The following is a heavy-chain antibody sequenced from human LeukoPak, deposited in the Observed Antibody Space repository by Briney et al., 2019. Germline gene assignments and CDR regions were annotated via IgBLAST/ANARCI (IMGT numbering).Heavy chain of an antibody. D-gene: IGHD5-18*01. CDR2: IIPIFGTA. CDR1: GGTFSSYA. CDR3: ARGYSYGYRLLFDY. J-gene: IGHJ4*02. V-gene: IGHV1-69*05. Sequence: SVKLSCKASGGTFSSYAISWVRHAPGQGLEWMGRIIPIFGTANYAQTFQDRVTITTEESTSTGYMELSSLRSEDTAVYYCARGYSYGYRLLFDYWGQGTLVTVSS.